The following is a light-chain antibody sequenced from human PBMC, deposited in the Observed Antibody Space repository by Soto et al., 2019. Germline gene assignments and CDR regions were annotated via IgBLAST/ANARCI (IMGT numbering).Light chain of an antibody. CDR3: QQSYSTPRT. CDR1: QSISSY. Sequence: DIQMTQSPSSLSASVGYRVTITCRASQSISSYLNWYQQKPGKAPKLLIYAASSLQSGVPSRFSGSGSGTDFTLTISSLQPEDFETYYCQQSYSTPRTFGGGTKVDIK. J-gene: IGKJ4*01. CDR2: AAS. V-gene: IGKV1-39*01.